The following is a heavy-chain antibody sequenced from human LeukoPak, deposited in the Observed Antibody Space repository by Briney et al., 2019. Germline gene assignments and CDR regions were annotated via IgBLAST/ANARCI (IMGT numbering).Heavy chain of an antibody. CDR3: AKDLLDSSGYYYSFQH. D-gene: IGHD3-22*01. V-gene: IGHV3-23*01. J-gene: IGHJ1*01. CDR2: ISGSGGST. CDR1: GFTFSSYA. Sequence: GGSLRLSCAAPGFTFSSYAMSWVRQAPGKGLEWVSAISGSGGSTYYADSVKGRFTISRDNSKNTLYLQMNSLRAEDTAVYYCAKDLLDSSGYYYSFQHWGQGTLVTVSS.